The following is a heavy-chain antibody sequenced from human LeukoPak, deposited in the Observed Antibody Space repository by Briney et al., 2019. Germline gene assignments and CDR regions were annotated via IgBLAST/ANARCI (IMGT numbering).Heavy chain of an antibody. J-gene: IGHJ4*02. D-gene: IGHD1-1*01. CDR2: IWYDGSNK. Sequence: PGGSLRLSCAASGFTFSSYGMHWVRQAPGKGLEWVAVIWYDGSNKYYADSVKGRFTISRDNSKNTPYLQMSSLRAEDTAVYYCARDFGGPTGTAYYFDYWGQGTLVTVSS. CDR3: ARDFGGPTGTAYYFDY. V-gene: IGHV3-33*01. CDR1: GFTFSSYG.